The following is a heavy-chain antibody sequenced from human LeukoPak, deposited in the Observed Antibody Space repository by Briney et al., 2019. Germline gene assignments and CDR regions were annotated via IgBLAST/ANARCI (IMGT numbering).Heavy chain of an antibody. CDR3: ARDRNGDGFAHLDY. Sequence: ASVKVSCKASGFTFTSYAIHWVRQAPGQGLEWMGWITPSGGTNYPQKLQGRVAITWDTSITTAYMDLSRLTSDDTAVYYCARDRNGDGFAHLDYWGQGALVTVSS. J-gene: IGHJ4*02. D-gene: IGHD5-24*01. V-gene: IGHV1-2*02. CDR1: GFTFTSYA. CDR2: ITPSGGT.